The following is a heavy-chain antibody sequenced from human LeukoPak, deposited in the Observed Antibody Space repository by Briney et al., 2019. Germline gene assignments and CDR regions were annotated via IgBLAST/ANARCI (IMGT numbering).Heavy chain of an antibody. CDR2: ISLYNGTT. CDR3: ASNFYCSSTTCYAAYEDY. D-gene: IGHD2-2*01. J-gene: IGHJ4*02. V-gene: IGHV1-18*01. CDR1: GYTITSYG. Sequence: GASVKVSCKASGYTITSYGISWVRQAPGQGLEWMGWISLYNGTTNYAQKFQGRVTLTTDTSTSTAYMELRSLRSDDTAVYYCASNFYCSSTTCYAAYEDYWGQRTLVTVSS.